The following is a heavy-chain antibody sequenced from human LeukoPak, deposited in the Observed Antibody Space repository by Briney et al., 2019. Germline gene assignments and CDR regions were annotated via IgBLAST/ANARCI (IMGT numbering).Heavy chain of an antibody. CDR3: AREASPQGFPY. Sequence: ASVKVSCKASGYTFTGYYMHWVRQAPGQGLEWMGRINPSGGSTSYAQKFQGRVIMIRDASTSTVYMELSSLRSEDTAVYYCAREASPQGFPYWGQGTLVTVSS. J-gene: IGHJ4*02. CDR2: INPSGGST. V-gene: IGHV1-46*01. CDR1: GYTFTGYY.